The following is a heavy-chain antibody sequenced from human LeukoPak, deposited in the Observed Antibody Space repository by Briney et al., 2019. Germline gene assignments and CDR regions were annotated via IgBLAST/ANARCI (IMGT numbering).Heavy chain of an antibody. D-gene: IGHD1-7*01. Sequence: GASVKVSCKASGYTFTGYYMHWVRQAPGQGLEWMGWINPNTGGTNSAQKFQGRVSMTRDTSITTVYMGLNRLTSDDTAVYYCARVRPRMEESGTSYLRLYYFDYWGQGTLVSVSS. CDR1: GYTFTGYY. CDR2: INPNTGGT. J-gene: IGHJ4*02. CDR3: ARVRPRMEESGTSYLRLYYFDY. V-gene: IGHV1-2*02.